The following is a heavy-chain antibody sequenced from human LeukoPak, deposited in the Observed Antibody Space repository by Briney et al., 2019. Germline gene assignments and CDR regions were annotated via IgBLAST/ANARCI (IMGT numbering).Heavy chain of an antibody. J-gene: IGHJ3*02. D-gene: IGHD4-23*01. V-gene: IGHV5-51*01. Sequence: GESLKISCQGSGSIFTSYWIAWVRQLPGKGLEWTGIIFPGDSDTRYSPSFQGHVTISADKSINTAYLQWSSLKASDTAMYYCAKLTTVVTPRAFDIWGLGTLVTVSS. CDR3: AKLTTVVTPRAFDI. CDR2: IFPGDSDT. CDR1: GSIFTSYW.